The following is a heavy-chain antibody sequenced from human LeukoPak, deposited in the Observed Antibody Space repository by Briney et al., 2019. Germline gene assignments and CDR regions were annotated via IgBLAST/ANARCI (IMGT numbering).Heavy chain of an antibody. D-gene: IGHD6-19*01. CDR3: ARHKYSSGWPPEGAFDI. CDR2: IYYSGST. J-gene: IGHJ3*02. Sequence: SETLSLTCTVSGGSISSYYWSWIRQPPGKGLEWIGYIYYSGSTNYNPSLKSRVTISVDTSKNQFSLKLSSVTAADTAVYYCARHKYSSGWPPEGAFDIWGQGTVVTVSS. V-gene: IGHV4-59*08. CDR1: GGSISSYY.